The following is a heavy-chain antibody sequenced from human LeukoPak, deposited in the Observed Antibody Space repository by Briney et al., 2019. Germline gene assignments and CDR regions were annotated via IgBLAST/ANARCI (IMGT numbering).Heavy chain of an antibody. CDR1: GFVFKEYF. Sequence: GGSLRLSCAASGFVFKEYFFSWIRQAPGMGLEWVANIKLDVSETYVDSVRGRFTISRGNTKNSLYLQMDSLRAEDTAVYYCARKGNAFDFWGQGTMVTVSS. J-gene: IGHJ3*01. CDR2: IKLDVSET. CDR3: ARKGNAFDF. D-gene: IGHD3-10*01. V-gene: IGHV3-7*01.